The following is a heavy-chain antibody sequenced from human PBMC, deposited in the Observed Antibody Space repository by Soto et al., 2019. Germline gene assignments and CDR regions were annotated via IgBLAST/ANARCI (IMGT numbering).Heavy chain of an antibody. V-gene: IGHV2-5*01. D-gene: IGHD4-4*01. J-gene: IGHJ4*02. Sequence: QITLKESGPTLVKPTQTLTLTCTFSGFSLSTSGVGVGWIRQPPGKALEWLALIYWSDEKCYSPSLSSRLTITKDTAKNQVVLTMTNMDPVDTATYYCAHRRGADYKGCFHYWGQGTLVTVSS. CDR1: GFSLSTSGVG. CDR3: AHRRGADYKGCFHY. CDR2: IYWSDEK.